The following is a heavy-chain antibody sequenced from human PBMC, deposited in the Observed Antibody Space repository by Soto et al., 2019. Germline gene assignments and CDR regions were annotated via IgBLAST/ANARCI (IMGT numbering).Heavy chain of an antibody. CDR3: ARIKSSDYDSSFDY. J-gene: IGHJ4*02. D-gene: IGHD3-3*01. CDR2: IFSNDEK. V-gene: IGHV2-26*01. Sequence: QVTLKESGPVLVKPTEPLTLTCTVSGFSLSNARMGVSWIRQPPVKALEWLAHIFSNDEKSYSTSLKSRLTITKDTSKSQVVLTMTNMDPVDTATYYCARIKSSDYDSSFDYWGQGTLVTVSS. CDR1: GFSLSNARMG.